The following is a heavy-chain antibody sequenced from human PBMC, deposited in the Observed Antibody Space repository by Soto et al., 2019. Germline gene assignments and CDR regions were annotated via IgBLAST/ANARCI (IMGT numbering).Heavy chain of an antibody. CDR2: INPNSGGT. Sequence: QVQLVQSGAEVKKPGASVKVSCKASGYTFTGYYMHWVRQAPGQGLEWMGWINPNSGGTNYAQKCQGWVTMTRDTSISTAYMELSRLRSDDTAVYYCAREESVAVKGAFDIWGQGTMVTVSS. CDR3: AREESVAVKGAFDI. V-gene: IGHV1-2*04. J-gene: IGHJ3*02. D-gene: IGHD6-19*01. CDR1: GYTFTGYY.